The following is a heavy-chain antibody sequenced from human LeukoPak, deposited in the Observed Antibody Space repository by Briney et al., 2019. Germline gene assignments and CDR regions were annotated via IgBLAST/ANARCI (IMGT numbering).Heavy chain of an antibody. Sequence: GASVKVSCKASGYTFTDYYIHWVRQAPGQGLEWMGGIIPIFGTANYAQKFQGRVTITADESTSTAYMELSSLRSEDTAVYYCARPLQWLPNYYYYGMDVWGQGTTVTVSS. CDR1: GYTFTDYY. CDR3: ARPLQWLPNYYYYGMDV. CDR2: IIPIFGTA. V-gene: IGHV1-69*13. D-gene: IGHD6-19*01. J-gene: IGHJ6*02.